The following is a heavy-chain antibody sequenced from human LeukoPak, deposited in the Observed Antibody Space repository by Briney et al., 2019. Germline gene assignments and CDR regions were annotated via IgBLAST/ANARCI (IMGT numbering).Heavy chain of an antibody. V-gene: IGHV3-33*01. CDR2: IWYDGSNK. CDR1: GFTFSSYG. Sequence: GGSLRLSCAASGFTFSSYGMHWVRQAPGKGLEWVAVIWYDGSNKYYADSVKGRFTISRDNSKNTLYLQMNSLGAEDTAVYYCARDSRIAVAGMDYWGQGTLVTVSS. CDR3: ARDSRIAVAGMDY. J-gene: IGHJ4*02. D-gene: IGHD6-19*01.